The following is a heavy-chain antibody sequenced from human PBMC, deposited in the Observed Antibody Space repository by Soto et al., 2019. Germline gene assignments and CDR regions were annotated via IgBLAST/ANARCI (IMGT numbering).Heavy chain of an antibody. V-gene: IGHV3-30*18. CDR2: ISYDGSNK. CDR1: GFTFSSYG. CDR3: AKVGWLRLVHYGMDV. D-gene: IGHD5-12*01. J-gene: IGHJ6*02. Sequence: GSLRLSCAASGFTFSSYGMHWVRQAPRKGLEWVAVISYDGSNKYYADSVKGRFTISRDNAKNTLYLKMNILRAEDTAVYYCAKVGWLRLVHYGMDVWGQGTTVTVSS.